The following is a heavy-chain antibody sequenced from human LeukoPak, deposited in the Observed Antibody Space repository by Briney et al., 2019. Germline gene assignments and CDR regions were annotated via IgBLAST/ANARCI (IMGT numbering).Heavy chain of an antibody. V-gene: IGHV1-69*06. Sequence: SVKVFCKASGGIFSRYAISWVPEAPGQGLEWMGGIIPIFGTTNYAQKFQGRVTITADKSTSTAYMELSSLRSEDTAVYYCARSGRIAVAGDLDYWGQGTLVTVSS. D-gene: IGHD6-19*01. CDR1: GGIFSRYA. J-gene: IGHJ4*02. CDR2: IIPIFGTT. CDR3: ARSGRIAVAGDLDY.